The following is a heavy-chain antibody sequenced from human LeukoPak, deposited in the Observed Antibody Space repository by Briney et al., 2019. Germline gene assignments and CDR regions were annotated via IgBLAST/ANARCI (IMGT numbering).Heavy chain of an antibody. V-gene: IGHV4-31*03. CDR1: GGSISSGGYY. CDR2: IYYSGST. J-gene: IGHJ6*02. D-gene: IGHD4-17*01. Sequence: SETLSLTCTVSGGSISSGGYYWSWIRQHPGKGLEWIGYIYYSGSTYYNPSLKSRVTISVDTSKNQFSLKLSSVTAADTAVYYCARLRGDYLLYYYYGMDVWGQGTTVTVSS. CDR3: ARLRGDYLLYYYYGMDV.